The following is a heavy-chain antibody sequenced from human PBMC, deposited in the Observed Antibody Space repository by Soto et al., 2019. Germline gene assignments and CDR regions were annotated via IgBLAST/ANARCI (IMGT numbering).Heavy chain of an antibody. J-gene: IGHJ4*02. V-gene: IGHV4-30-4*01. D-gene: IGHD5-12*01. Sequence: QVQLQESGPGLVKASQTLSLTCTLSGASVSSAEHYWSWIRQPPGKGLEWIGYTYYSGGSYYNASLQRRVSISVDTSQNQCSLKLTSGTAADTAVYYCARLSGYDPAGAADKWGPEILVSVSS. CDR3: ARLSGYDPAGAADK. CDR2: TYYSGGS. CDR1: GASVSSAEHY.